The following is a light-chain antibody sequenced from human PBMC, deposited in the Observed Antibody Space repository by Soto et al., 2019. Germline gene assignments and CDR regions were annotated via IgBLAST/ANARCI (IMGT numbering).Light chain of an antibody. CDR3: HQYNSYS. Sequence: DIQMTQSPSTLSASVGDRVTITCRASQNINNWLAWFQQKPGEAPKLLIYDASTLESGVPSRFSGSGSGTEFTLTISSLQPEDFATYYCHQYNSYSFGQGTKVDI. V-gene: IGKV1-5*01. CDR2: DAS. CDR1: QNINNW. J-gene: IGKJ1*01.